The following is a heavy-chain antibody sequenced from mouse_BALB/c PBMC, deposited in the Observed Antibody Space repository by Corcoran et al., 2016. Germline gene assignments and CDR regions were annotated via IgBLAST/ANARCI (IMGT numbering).Heavy chain of an antibody. CDR3: AREVYYGTSYCFAY. CDR1: GYSITSGFY. CDR2: ISYDGNN. Sequence: DVQLQESGPGLVKPSQSLSLTCSVAGYSITSGFYWNWIRQFPGNKLEWMGYISYDGNNNYIPSLKNRISITRDTSTNQFFLKLNSVTTEDTATYYCAREVYYGTSYCFAYWGQGTLVTVSA. V-gene: IGHV3-6*02. J-gene: IGHJ3*01. D-gene: IGHD1-1*01.